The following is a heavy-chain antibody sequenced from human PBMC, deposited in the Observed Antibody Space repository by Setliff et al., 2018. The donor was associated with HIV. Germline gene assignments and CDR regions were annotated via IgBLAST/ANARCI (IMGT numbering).Heavy chain of an antibody. CDR1: GVSISNYY. D-gene: IGHD5-18*01. Sequence: ASETLSLTCTVSGVSISNYYWSWIRQPPGKGLEWIGYMYYSGNTNYNPSLKSRVTMSLDTSKNQFSLKMTSVTAADTALYYCSNWNTTIDEDAWGQGTLVTV. J-gene: IGHJ5*02. V-gene: IGHV4-59*12. CDR2: MYYSGNT. CDR3: SNWNTTIDEDA.